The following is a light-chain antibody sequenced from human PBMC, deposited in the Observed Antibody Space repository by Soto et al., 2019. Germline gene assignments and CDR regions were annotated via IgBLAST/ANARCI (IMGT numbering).Light chain of an antibody. Sequence: QSVLTRPASVSGSPGQSITISCTGTSSDVGSYNLVSWYQQHPGKAPKFMIYEVSKRPSGVSNRFSGSKSGNTASLTISGLQAEDEADYYCCLYAGTSTYVFGTGTKVT. CDR3: CLYAGTSTYV. J-gene: IGLJ1*01. V-gene: IGLV2-23*02. CDR1: SSDVGSYNL. CDR2: EVS.